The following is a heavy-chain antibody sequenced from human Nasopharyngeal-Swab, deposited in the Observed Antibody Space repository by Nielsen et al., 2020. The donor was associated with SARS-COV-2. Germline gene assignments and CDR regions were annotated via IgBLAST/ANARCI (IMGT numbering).Heavy chain of an antibody. Sequence: WVRQAPGQGLEWMGIINPSVGSTSYAQKFQGRVTMTRDTSTSTVYMELSSLRSEDTAVYYCARVDTAMVSYYYYGMDVWGQGTTVTVSS. CDR3: ARVDTAMVSYYYYGMDV. CDR2: INPSVGST. J-gene: IGHJ6*02. D-gene: IGHD5-18*01. V-gene: IGHV1-46*01.